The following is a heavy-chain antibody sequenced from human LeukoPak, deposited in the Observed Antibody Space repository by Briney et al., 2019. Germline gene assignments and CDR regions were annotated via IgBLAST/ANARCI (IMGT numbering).Heavy chain of an antibody. V-gene: IGHV1-46*01. D-gene: IGHD6-6*01. CDR3: AGTAARRFDY. CDR2: INPTGGST. CDR1: GYTFPSYF. Sequence: ASVKVSCKASGYTFPSYFMHWVRQAPGQGLEWMGIINPTGGSTTYAQKFQGRVTMTRDMSTSTVYMELSSLRSDDTAVYYCAGTAARRFDYWGQGTLVTVSS. J-gene: IGHJ4*02.